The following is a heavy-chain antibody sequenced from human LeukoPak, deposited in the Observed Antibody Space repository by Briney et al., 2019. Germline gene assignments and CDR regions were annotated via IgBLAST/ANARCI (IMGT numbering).Heavy chain of an antibody. D-gene: IGHD5-12*01. CDR2: IYHIGNT. CDR1: GASIRNYY. V-gene: IGHV4-59*01. Sequence: SETLSLTCTVSGASIRNYYWSWIRQTPGKGLEWIGYIYHIGNTRYNPSLKSRISFSVDTSKNQFSLTLSSVTAADTAVYYCASQREYSGYDSIDYWGQGTLVTVSS. CDR3: ASQREYSGYDSIDY. J-gene: IGHJ4*02.